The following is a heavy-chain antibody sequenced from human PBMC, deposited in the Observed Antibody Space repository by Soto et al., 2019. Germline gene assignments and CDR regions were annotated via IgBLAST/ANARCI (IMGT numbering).Heavy chain of an antibody. CDR1: GYTFTGYY. J-gene: IGHJ4*02. V-gene: IGHV1-18*04. D-gene: IGHD3-22*01. CDR2: INPYNGGT. Sequence: ASVKVSCKASGYTFTGYYMHWVRQAPGQGLEWMGWINPYNGGTNYAQKLQGRVTMTTDTSTSTAYMELRSLRSDDTAVYYCARDDYYDSSGYTFFDYWGQGTLVTVSS. CDR3: ARDDYYDSSGYTFFDY.